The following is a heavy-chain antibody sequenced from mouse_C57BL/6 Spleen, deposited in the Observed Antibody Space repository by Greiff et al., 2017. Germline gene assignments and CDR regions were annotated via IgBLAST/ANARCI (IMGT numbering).Heavy chain of an antibody. J-gene: IGHJ2*01. V-gene: IGHV1-7*01. CDR3: AIYDCDGSFFDY. CDR1: GYTFTNYR. Sequence: VQLQQSGAELAKPGASVKMSCKASGYTFTNYRMHWVKQRPGQGLAWIGYISPSSGGNKYNQKFTDKATLTADKSSSTAYMQLSSLKSEDSAVYSCAIYDCDGSFFDYWGQGTTLTVSS. CDR2: ISPSSGGN. D-gene: IGHD2-4*01.